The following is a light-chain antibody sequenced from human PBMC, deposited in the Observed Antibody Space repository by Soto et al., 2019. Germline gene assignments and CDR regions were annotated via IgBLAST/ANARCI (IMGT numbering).Light chain of an antibody. CDR1: QSVSGN. J-gene: IGKJ1*01. CDR3: HQFNSWPRT. Sequence: IVMTQSAATVSGSPGERVTLSCRASQSVSGNVAWYHQKPGQPPRLLVYGASTTATDIPARFFGSGSETDFTLTIIRLQSEDFGIYYCHQFNSWPRTFGQGTKVEIK. CDR2: GAS. V-gene: IGKV3-15*01.